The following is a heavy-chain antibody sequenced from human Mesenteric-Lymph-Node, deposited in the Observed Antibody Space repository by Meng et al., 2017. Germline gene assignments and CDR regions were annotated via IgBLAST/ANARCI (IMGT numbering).Heavy chain of an antibody. CDR3: ARVEVGITSGDY. J-gene: IGHJ4*02. D-gene: IGHD1-26*01. CDR1: GYTFTNYG. CDR2: INAYNGDT. Sequence: QPQMVQSAGEVKKPGASAQASCKASGYTFTNYGITWVRQAPGQGLEWMGWINAYNGDTNYAQTLQGRVTMTTDTSTSTAYMELRSLRSDDTAVYYCARVEVGITSGDYWGQGTLVTVSS. V-gene: IGHV1-18*01.